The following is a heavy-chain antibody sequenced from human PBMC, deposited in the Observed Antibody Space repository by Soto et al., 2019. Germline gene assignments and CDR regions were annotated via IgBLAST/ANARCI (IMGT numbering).Heavy chain of an antibody. Sequence: PSETLSLTCTVSGGSISSYYWSWIRQPPGKGLEWIAYMSYSGSTKYNPSLKSRVTISVDTSKNQCSLKLGSVTAADTAVYYCARDTGSGSYYYSGMDVWGHGTKVTVYS. CDR2: MSYSGST. D-gene: IGHD1-26*01. CDR1: GGSISSYY. V-gene: IGHV4-59*01. CDR3: ARDTGSGSYYYSGMDV. J-gene: IGHJ6*02.